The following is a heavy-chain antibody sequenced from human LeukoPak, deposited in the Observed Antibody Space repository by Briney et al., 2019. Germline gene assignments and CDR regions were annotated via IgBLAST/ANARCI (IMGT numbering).Heavy chain of an antibody. J-gene: IGHJ3*02. V-gene: IGHV4-59*01. CDR3: ASLSYYNRDAFDI. D-gene: IGHD1-26*01. Sequence: PSETLSLTCIVSGGSISSYYWSWIRQPPGKGLEWIGYIYYSGSTNYSPSLKSRVTISVDTSKNQFSLKLSSVTAADTAVYYCASLSYYNRDAFDIWGQGTMVTVSS. CDR1: GGSISSYY. CDR2: IYYSGST.